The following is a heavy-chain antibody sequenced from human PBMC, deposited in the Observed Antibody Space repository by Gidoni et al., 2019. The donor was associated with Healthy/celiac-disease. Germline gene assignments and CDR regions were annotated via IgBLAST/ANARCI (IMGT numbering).Heavy chain of an antibody. CDR1: GFTFSSDW. J-gene: IGHJ3*02. CDR2: IKQDGSEK. V-gene: IGHV3-7*01. D-gene: IGHD3-22*01. Sequence: EVQLVESGGGLVQPGGSLRLSCAASGFTFSSDWMSWVRQAPGKGLEWVANIKQDGSEKDYVDSVKGRFTISRDNAKNSLYLQMNSLRAEDTAVYYCARFYYDSSGYLNDAFDIWGQGTMVTVSS. CDR3: ARFYYDSSGYLNDAFDI.